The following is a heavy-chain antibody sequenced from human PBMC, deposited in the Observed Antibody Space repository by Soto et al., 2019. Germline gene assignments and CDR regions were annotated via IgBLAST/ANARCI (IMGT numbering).Heavy chain of an antibody. J-gene: IGHJ6*02. CDR2: MNPNTGNT. D-gene: IGHD1-26*01. Sequence: QVQLVQSGAEVKKPGASVRVSCKASGYTFTSYDINWVRQATGQGLEWMGWMNPNTGNTGYAQKFQGRVTMTRSTSISTAYMELSSLTSDDTAVYYCARQWERSGYYHGSDVWGQGTTVTVSS. CDR1: GYTFTSYD. CDR3: ARQWERSGYYHGSDV. V-gene: IGHV1-8*01.